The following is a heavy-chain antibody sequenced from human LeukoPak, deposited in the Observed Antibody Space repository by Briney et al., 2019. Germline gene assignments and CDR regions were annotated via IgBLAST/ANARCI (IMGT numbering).Heavy chain of an antibody. D-gene: IGHD2-8*01. CDR3: ARVYLERLTAGYFDH. CDR1: GFTFSTYA. Sequence: GGSLRLSCAASGFTFSTYAMNWVRQAPGKGLEWVAVISDDGRHNYYTDSVKGRFTISRDNSKSTLYLQMNSLRDDDSAAYFCARVYLERLTAGYFDHWGQGTQVTVSP. CDR2: ISDDGRHN. V-gene: IGHV3-30*04. J-gene: IGHJ4*02.